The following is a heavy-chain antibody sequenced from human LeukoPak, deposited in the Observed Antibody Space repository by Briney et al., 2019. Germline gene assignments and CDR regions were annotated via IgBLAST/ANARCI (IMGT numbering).Heavy chain of an antibody. CDR2: ISPNSGGT. V-gene: IGHV1-2*02. CDR3: ARDGYYGSGIHYRRYFEH. CDR1: GYTFIAYY. Sequence: GASVKVSCNVSGYTFIAYYIHWVRQAPGQGLEWMGWISPNSGGTQYAQKFQGRVTMTRDRSISTAYMELSGLKPDDTAVFYCARDGYYGSGIHYRRYFEHWGQGTLVTVSS. D-gene: IGHD3-10*01. J-gene: IGHJ4*02.